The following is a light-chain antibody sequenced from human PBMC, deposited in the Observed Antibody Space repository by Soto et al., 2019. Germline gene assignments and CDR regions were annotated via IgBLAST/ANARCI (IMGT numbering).Light chain of an antibody. CDR2: RDN. CDR1: SSDIGSNT. Sequence: QSVLTQPPSASGTPGQRVTISCSGRSSDIGSNTVNWYQQLPGKAPKLLIYRDNHRPSGVPYRFSGSKSGTSASLDISGLQAGDEADYYCRSWDGSLHLRVFGGGTKLTVL. V-gene: IGLV1-44*01. J-gene: IGLJ3*02. CDR3: RSWDGSLHLRV.